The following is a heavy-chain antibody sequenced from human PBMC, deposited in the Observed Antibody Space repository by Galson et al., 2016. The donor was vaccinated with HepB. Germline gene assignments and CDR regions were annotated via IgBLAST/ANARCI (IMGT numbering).Heavy chain of an antibody. CDR2: ITSNSRNK. Sequence: SLRLSCAASGFIFDDYGMFWVRQAPGKGLEWVSSITSNSRNKDYADSVKGRFTIFRDNAENSLYLQMNSLRPEDTALYYCAKDRGNLNYHHHYGMDIWGQGTTVTVSS. CDR1: GFIFDDYG. V-gene: IGHV3-9*01. D-gene: IGHD4-23*01. CDR3: AKDRGNLNYHHHYGMDI. J-gene: IGHJ6*02.